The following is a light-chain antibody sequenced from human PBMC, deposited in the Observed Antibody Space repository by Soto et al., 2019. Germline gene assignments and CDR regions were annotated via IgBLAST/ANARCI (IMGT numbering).Light chain of an antibody. CDR3: QQSSRTPVT. CDR2: AAS. V-gene: IGKV1-39*01. Sequence: LQMTPAPSFLSASVGAGVSIMWXASQSISSYLNWYQQKPGKAPNLLIYAASTLQRGVPSRFSGSGSGTDFTLTISSLQAEDFATYYCQQSSRTPVTFGQGTRLEIK. CDR1: QSISSY. J-gene: IGKJ5*01.